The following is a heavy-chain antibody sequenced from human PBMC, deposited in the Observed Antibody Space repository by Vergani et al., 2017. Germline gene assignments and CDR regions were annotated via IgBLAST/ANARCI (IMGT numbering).Heavy chain of an antibody. CDR2: ISSGSTYT. V-gene: IGHV3-21*06. D-gene: IGHD1-7*01. Sequence: VQLVESGGGVVQPGRSLRLSCAASEFTFSTYSMNWVRQAPGKGLEWVSSISSGSTYTFYADSVKDRFTISRDNAKSTLYLQMNSLRAEDAAVYYCARGTSYCCGMDVWGQGTTVTVSS. CDR1: EFTFSTYS. CDR3: ARGTSYCCGMDV. J-gene: IGHJ6*02.